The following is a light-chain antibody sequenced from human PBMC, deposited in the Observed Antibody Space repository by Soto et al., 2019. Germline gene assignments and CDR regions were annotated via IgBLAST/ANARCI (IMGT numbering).Light chain of an antibody. Sequence: DIQMTQSPSTLSASVGDRGTITCRASQTISSRLAWYQQKPGKAPKLLIYKTSSLESGVPSRFSGSGSGTEFTLTISSLQPDDLGIYYCQHYDTYSPFGGGTKVEIK. CDR2: KTS. V-gene: IGKV1-5*03. CDR1: QTISSR. CDR3: QHYDTYSP. J-gene: IGKJ4*02.